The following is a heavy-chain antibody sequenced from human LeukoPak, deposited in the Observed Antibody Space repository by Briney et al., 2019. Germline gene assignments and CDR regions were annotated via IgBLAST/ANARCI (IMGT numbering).Heavy chain of an antibody. J-gene: IGHJ4*02. CDR1: GFTFSDYY. CDR2: IKQDGSEK. Sequence: PGGSLRLSCAASGFTFSDYYMSWIRQAPGKGLEWVANIKQDGSEKYYVDSVKGRFTISRDNAKNSLYLQMNSLRAEDTAVYYCAREEHGYYTFDYWGQGTLVTVSS. CDR3: AREEHGYYTFDY. D-gene: IGHD1-26*01. V-gene: IGHV3-7*01.